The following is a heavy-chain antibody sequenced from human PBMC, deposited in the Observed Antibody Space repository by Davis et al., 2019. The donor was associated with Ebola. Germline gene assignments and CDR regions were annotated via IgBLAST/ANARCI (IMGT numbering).Heavy chain of an antibody. CDR1: GYTFTSYG. CDR3: ARITMVRGIMELDY. J-gene: IGHJ4*02. CDR2: INTNTGNP. D-gene: IGHD3-10*01. V-gene: IGHV7-4-1*02. Sequence: ASVKVSCKASGYTFTSYGISWVRQAPGQGLEWMGWINTNTGNPTYAQGFRGRFVLSLDTSVSTAYLQISSLKAEDTAVYYCARITMVRGIMELDYWGQGTLVTVSS.